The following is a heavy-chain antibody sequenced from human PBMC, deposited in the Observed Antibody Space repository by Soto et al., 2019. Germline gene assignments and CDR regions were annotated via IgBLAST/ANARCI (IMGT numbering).Heavy chain of an antibody. Sequence: QVQLVQSGAEVKKPGSSVKVSCKASGGTLSNYSIRWVRQAPGQGLEWMGGIIPLFETANYAQKFQGRVRITADKSTNTAFMELSSLKSGDTAVYYCAKEGFGESYYGHWGQGTLVTVSS. V-gene: IGHV1-69*06. D-gene: IGHD1-26*01. CDR3: AKEGFGESYYGH. J-gene: IGHJ4*02. CDR1: GGTLSNYS. CDR2: IIPLFETA.